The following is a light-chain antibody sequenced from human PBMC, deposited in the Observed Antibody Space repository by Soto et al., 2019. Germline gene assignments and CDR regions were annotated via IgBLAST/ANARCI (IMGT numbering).Light chain of an antibody. CDR1: QTVSTF. Sequence: EIVLAQSPGSLSLSPGEGATLSCRASQTVSTFLAWYQQKPGQAPRLLIFATSTRATGIPARFSGSGSGTEFTLTISSLQSEDFAVYYCQQYNNWPLTFGGGTKVDIK. V-gene: IGKV3-15*01. J-gene: IGKJ4*01. CDR3: QQYNNWPLT. CDR2: ATS.